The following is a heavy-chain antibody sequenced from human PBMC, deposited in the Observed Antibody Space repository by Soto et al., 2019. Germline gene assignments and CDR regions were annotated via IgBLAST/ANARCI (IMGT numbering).Heavy chain of an antibody. CDR2: INPNSGGT. Sequence: ASVKVSCKASGYTFTGYYMHWVRQAPGQGLEWMGWINPNSGGTNYAQKFQGRVTMTRDTSISTAYMELSRLRSDDTAVYYCAREVTGYSWFDPWGQGTLVTVSS. CDR1: GYTFTGYY. D-gene: IGHD6-13*01. J-gene: IGHJ5*02. CDR3: AREVTGYSWFDP. V-gene: IGHV1-2*02.